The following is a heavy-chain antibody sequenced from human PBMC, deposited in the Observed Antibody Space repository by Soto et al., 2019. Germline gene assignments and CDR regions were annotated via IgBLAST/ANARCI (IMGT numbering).Heavy chain of an antibody. CDR3: AREPAVAGTQERVY. D-gene: IGHD6-19*01. CDR1: GGSISSSNW. CDR2: IYHSGST. V-gene: IGHV4-4*02. Sequence: SETLSLTCAVSGGSISSSNWWSWVRQPRGKGLEWIGEIYHSGSTNYNPSLKSRVTISVDKSKNQFSLKLSSVTAADTAVYYCAREPAVAGTQERVYWGQGTLVTVSS. J-gene: IGHJ4*02.